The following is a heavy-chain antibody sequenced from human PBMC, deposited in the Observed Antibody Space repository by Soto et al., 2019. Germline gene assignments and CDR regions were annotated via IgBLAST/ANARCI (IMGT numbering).Heavy chain of an antibody. V-gene: IGHV1-3*01. Sequence: ASVQVSCKASGYSFSTHAMHLVRQAPGQGLEWMGWINGGNGNTKYSQKFRDRVTITRDTSASTGYMELSSLRSEDTAVYYCARGKGMEENYYYYGMDVWGQGTTVTVSS. J-gene: IGHJ6*02. CDR3: ARGKGMEENYYYYGMDV. D-gene: IGHD1-1*01. CDR2: INGGNGNT. CDR1: GYSFSTHA.